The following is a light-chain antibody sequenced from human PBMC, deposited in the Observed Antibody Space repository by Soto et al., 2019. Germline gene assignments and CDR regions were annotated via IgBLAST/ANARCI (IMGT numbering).Light chain of an antibody. Sequence: EIVMTQSPATLSVSPGARATLSCRAAQGVTTNFAWYQQKSGQSPRLLIYDVSIRATGVPARFSGTGSETDFTLTISGLQSEDSAIYFCQQYNNWPFSFGQGTRLEIK. V-gene: IGKV3-15*01. CDR3: QQYNNWPFS. CDR2: DVS. J-gene: IGKJ5*01. CDR1: QGVTTN.